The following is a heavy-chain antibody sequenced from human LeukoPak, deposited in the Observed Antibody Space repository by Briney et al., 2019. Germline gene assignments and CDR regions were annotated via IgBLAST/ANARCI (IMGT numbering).Heavy chain of an antibody. D-gene: IGHD2-8*01. CDR3: ARALPRRYCTNGVCYPWFDP. V-gene: IGHV1-8*01. CDR2: MNPNSGNT. CDR1: GYTFTSYD. Sequence: ASVKVSCKASGYTFTSYDINWVRQATGQGLEWMGWMNPNSGNTGYAQKFQGRVTMTRNTSISIPYVELSSLRSEDTAVYYCARALPRRYCTNGVCYPWFDPWGQGTLVTVSS. J-gene: IGHJ5*02.